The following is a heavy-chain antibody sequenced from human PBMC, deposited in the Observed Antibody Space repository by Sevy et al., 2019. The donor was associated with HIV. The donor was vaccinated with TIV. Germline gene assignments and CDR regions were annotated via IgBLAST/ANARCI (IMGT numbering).Heavy chain of an antibody. D-gene: IGHD2-15*01. CDR3: VDARVAVPSPDSVHYGLDA. J-gene: IGHJ6*02. Sequence: GGSLRLSCVVSGFTFSNFAMHWVRQVPGKGLEWVAVISADGITTSSRDSVKGRFTITRDNSKNTLYLQMNSLRPEDTALAFCVDARVAVPSPDSVHYGLDAWGQGTTVTVSS. V-gene: IGHV3-30*03. CDR2: ISADGITT. CDR1: GFTFSNFA.